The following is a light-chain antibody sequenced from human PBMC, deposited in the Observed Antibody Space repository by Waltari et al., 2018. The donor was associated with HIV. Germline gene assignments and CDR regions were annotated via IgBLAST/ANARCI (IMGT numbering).Light chain of an antibody. CDR1: QDINSY. Sequence: DIQLTQSPSFLSASVGDRVTITCRASQDINSYLAWYQEKPGKAPKLLIYAASTLQSGVPSRFSGSGSGTEFTLTITSLQPEDFATYYCQQLNSYPPTFGGGTKVEIK. CDR2: AAS. CDR3: QQLNSYPPT. J-gene: IGKJ4*01. V-gene: IGKV1-9*01.